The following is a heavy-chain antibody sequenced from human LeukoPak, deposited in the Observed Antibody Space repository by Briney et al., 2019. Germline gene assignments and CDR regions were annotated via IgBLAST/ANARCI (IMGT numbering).Heavy chain of an antibody. CDR1: GFTFSNAW. J-gene: IGHJ3*02. CDR2: IKREPDGGTT. V-gene: IGHV3-15*01. Sequence: GGSLRLSCAASGFTFSNAWMSWVRQAPGKGLEWVGRIKREPDGGTTDYAAPVKGRFTISRDDSKNTLYLQMNSLKTEDTAVYYCTTAVLYDSSGYYPDDAFDIWGQGTMVTVSS. CDR3: TTAVLYDSSGYYPDDAFDI. D-gene: IGHD3-22*01.